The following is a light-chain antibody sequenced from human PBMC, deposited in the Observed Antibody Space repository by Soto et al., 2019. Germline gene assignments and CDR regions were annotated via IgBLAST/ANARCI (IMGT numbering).Light chain of an antibody. CDR2: DVS. Sequence: QSALTQPASVSGSPGQSITISCTGTSSDVGGYNYVSWYQQHPGKAPKLMIYDVSSRPSGVSDRFSGSKSGNTASLTISGLQAEEEADYYCTSYTRSSTRVFGGGTKVTVL. CDR1: SSDVGGYNY. V-gene: IGLV2-14*01. J-gene: IGLJ2*01. CDR3: TSYTRSSTRV.